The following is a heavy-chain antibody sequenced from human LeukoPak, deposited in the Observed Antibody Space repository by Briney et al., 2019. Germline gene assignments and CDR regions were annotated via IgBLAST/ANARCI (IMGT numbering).Heavy chain of an antibody. J-gene: IGHJ3*02. CDR3: ASSPTLKIDDAFDI. CDR1: GYTFTSYG. V-gene: IGHV1-18*01. Sequence: ASVKVSCKASGYTFTSYGISWVRQAPGQGLEWMGWISAYNGNTNYAQKLQGRVTMTTDTSTSTAYMELRSLRSDDTAVYYCASSPTLKIDDAFDIWGQGTMVTVSS. CDR2: ISAYNGNT.